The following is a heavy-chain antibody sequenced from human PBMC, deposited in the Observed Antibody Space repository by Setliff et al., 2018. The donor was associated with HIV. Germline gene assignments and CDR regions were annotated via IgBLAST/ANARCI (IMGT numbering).Heavy chain of an antibody. CDR2: INGGNGNT. V-gene: IGHV1-3*01. CDR3: ARDRGCFDWLFSGAFDI. CDR1: GYTFTNYA. D-gene: IGHD3-9*01. Sequence: ASVKVSCKTSGYTFTNYALHWVRQAPGQRLDWMGWINGGNGNTKYSQKFQGRVTIIRETSASTAYMGLSSLRSEDTAVYYRARDRGCFDWLFSGAFDIWGQGTMVTVTS. J-gene: IGHJ3*02.